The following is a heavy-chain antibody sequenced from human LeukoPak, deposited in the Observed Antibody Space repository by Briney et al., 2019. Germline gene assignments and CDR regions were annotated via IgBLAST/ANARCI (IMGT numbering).Heavy chain of an antibody. Sequence: GGSLRLSCAASGFTFSIYAMSWVRQGPGKGLEWVSGISGSSDSTHYADSVKGRFTNSRDNSKNTLYLQMNSLRAEDTALYYCAKTYDYWSGHLDYWGKGTLVTVSS. CDR2: ISGSSDST. D-gene: IGHD3-3*01. CDR3: AKTYDYWSGHLDY. J-gene: IGHJ4*02. V-gene: IGHV3-23*01. CDR1: GFTFSIYA.